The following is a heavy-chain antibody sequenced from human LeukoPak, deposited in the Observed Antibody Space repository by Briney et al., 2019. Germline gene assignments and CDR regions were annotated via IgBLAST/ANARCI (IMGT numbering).Heavy chain of an antibody. CDR1: GFTFSSYA. V-gene: IGHV3-23*01. CDR2: ISGSGGST. J-gene: IGHJ4*02. CDR3: AKDRFYYDSSGYYRED. Sequence: PGGSLRLSCAASGFTFSSYAMSWVRQAPGKGLEWVSGISGSGGSTYYADSVKGRFTISRDNSKNTLYLQMNSLRAEDTAVYYCAKDRFYYDSSGYYREDWGQGTLVTVSS. D-gene: IGHD3-22*01.